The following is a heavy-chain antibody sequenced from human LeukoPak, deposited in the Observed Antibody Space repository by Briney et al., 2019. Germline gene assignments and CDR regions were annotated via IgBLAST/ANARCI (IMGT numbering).Heavy chain of an antibody. J-gene: IGHJ4*02. V-gene: IGHV3-23*01. D-gene: IGHD3-10*01. CDR3: ASQGSGSYYKGSFDY. CDR2: ISGSGGST. CDR1: GFTFSSYA. Sequence: GGSLRLSCAASGFTFSSYAMSWVRQAPGKGLEWVSAISGSGGSTYYADSVKGRFTISRDNSKNTLYLQMNSLRAEDTAVYYRASQGSGSYYKGSFDYWGQGTLVTVSS.